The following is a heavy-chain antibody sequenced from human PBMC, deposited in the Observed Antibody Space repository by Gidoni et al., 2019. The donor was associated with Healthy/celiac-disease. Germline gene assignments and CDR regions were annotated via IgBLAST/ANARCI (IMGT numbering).Heavy chain of an antibody. V-gene: IGHV3-30*19. Sequence: QVQLVESGGGVVQPGRSLRLYCAASGFTFSSHGMHWVRQAPGKGLEWVAVISYDGSNKYYADSVKGRFTISRDNSKNTLYLQMNSLRAEDTAVYYCARDMGAFDIWGQGTMVTVSS. CDR2: ISYDGSNK. D-gene: IGHD3-10*01. CDR1: GFTFSSHG. J-gene: IGHJ3*02. CDR3: ARDMGAFDI.